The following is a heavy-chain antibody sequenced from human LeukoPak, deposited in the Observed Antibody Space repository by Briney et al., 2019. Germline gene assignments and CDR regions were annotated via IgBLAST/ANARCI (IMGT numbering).Heavy chain of an antibody. CDR3: ARDPSSGNFDY. CDR1: GFTFSSYA. CDR2: ISSSSSYI. Sequence: GGSLRLSCAAFGFTFSSYAMSWVRQAPGKGLEWVSSISSSSSYIYYADSVKGRFTISRDNAKNSLYLQMNSLGAEDTAVYYCARDPSSGNFDYWGQGTLVTVSS. D-gene: IGHD6-25*01. J-gene: IGHJ4*02. V-gene: IGHV3-21*03.